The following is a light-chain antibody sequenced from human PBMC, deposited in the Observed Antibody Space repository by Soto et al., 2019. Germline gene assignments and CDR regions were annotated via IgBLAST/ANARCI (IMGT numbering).Light chain of an antibody. J-gene: IGLJ1*01. CDR1: SSDVGGYNY. Sequence: QSVLTQPPSASGSPGQSVTISCTGTSSDVGGYNYVSWYQQHPGKAPKLMIYEVTKRPSGVPDRFSGSKSGNTASLTVPGLQAEDEADYYCSSYATSNTRYVFGTGTKVTVL. CDR2: EVT. CDR3: SSYATSNTRYV. V-gene: IGLV2-8*01.